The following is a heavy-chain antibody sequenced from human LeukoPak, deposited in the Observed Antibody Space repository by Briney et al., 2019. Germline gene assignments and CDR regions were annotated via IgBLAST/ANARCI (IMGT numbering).Heavy chain of an antibody. Sequence: PSETLSLTCTVSGGSISYSNSYWGWIRQPPGKGLEWIGSIYYSGSTYYNPSLKSRVTISVDTSKNQFSLKLSSVTAADTAVYYCARVIEGSTFDYWGQGTLVTVSS. J-gene: IGHJ4*02. D-gene: IGHD2/OR15-2a*01. CDR1: GGSISYSNSY. CDR3: ARVIEGSTFDY. CDR2: IYYSGST. V-gene: IGHV4-39*07.